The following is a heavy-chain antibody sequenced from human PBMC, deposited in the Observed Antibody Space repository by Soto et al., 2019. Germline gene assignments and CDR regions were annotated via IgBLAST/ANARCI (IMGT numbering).Heavy chain of an antibody. CDR3: ARGANYSYYGMDV. V-gene: IGHV1-3*01. Sequence: ASVKVSCKASGYTFTSYAMHWVRQAPGQRLEWMGWINAGSGNTKYSQKFQGRVTITRDTSASTGYMELSSLRSEDTAVYYCARGANYSYYGMDVWGQGTTVTVSS. CDR2: INAGSGNT. J-gene: IGHJ6*02. CDR1: GYTFTSYA.